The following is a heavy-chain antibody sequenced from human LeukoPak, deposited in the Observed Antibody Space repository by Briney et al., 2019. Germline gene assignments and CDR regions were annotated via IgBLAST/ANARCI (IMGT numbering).Heavy chain of an antibody. CDR1: GFTFSSYG. CDR2: LWYDGNNK. V-gene: IGHV3-33*08. D-gene: IGHD1-14*01. J-gene: IGHJ4*02. CDR3: ARSQGSTYNPRSGFDY. Sequence: PGGSLRLSCAASGFTFSSYGIHWVRQAPGKGLEWVTILWYDGNNKYYADSVKGRFTISRDTSKNTVYLQMNSLRPEDTAVYYCARSQGSTYNPRSGFDYWGQGTLVTVSP.